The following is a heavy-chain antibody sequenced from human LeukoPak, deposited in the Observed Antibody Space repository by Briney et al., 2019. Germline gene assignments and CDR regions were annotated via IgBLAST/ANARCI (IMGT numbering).Heavy chain of an antibody. CDR2: IGTSSSHI. V-gene: IGHV3-21*01. D-gene: IGHD3-22*01. J-gene: IGHJ4*02. Sequence: PGGSLRLSCAASGXTFSSYSMNWVRQAPGKGLEWVSSIGTSSSHIYYADSVKGRFTISRDNAKNSLYLQMNSLRAEDTAVYYCARYYYYDSSAYQYYFDYWGQGTLVTVSS. CDR1: GXTFSSYS. CDR3: ARYYYYDSSAYQYYFDY.